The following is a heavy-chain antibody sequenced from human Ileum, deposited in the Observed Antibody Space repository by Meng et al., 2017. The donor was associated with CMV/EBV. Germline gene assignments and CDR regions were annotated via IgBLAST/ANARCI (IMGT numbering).Heavy chain of an antibody. J-gene: IGHJ5*02. CDR3: AKKNPGSPARFDP. CDR1: GGSISDNNG. V-gene: IGHV4-4*01. Sequence: VSGGSISDNNGLTWVRQPPGKGLEWIGEVSHTGTIQYNPSLKSRVVISVDGSKNQFSLKLSSVAAADTAVYSCAKKNPGSPARFDPWGQGILVTVSS. D-gene: IGHD1-26*01. CDR2: VSHTGTI.